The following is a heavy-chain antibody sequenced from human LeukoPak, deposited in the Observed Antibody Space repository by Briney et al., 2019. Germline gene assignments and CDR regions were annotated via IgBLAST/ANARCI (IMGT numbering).Heavy chain of an antibody. CDR2: IYYSGST. Sequence: SQTLSLTCTVSGGSISSGGYYWRWIRHHPGKGLEWIGYIYYSGSTYYNPSLKSRVTISVDTSKNQFSLKLSSVTAADTAVYYCARGKRDCSSTSCYSFDYWGQGTLVTVSS. CDR3: ARGKRDCSSTSCYSFDY. CDR1: GGSISSGGYY. J-gene: IGHJ4*02. V-gene: IGHV4-31*03. D-gene: IGHD2-2*01.